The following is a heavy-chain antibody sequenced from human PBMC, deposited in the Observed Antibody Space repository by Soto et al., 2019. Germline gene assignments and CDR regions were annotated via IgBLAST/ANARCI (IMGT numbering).Heavy chain of an antibody. CDR2: ISAYNGNT. Sequence: ALVKVYCKASGYTFTSYGISWVRQAPGQGLEWMGWISAYNGNTNYAQKLQGRVTMTTDTSTSTAYMELRSLRSDDTAVYYCARDQVIAAADPPPIDYWGQGTLVTVSS. V-gene: IGHV1-18*01. J-gene: IGHJ4*02. CDR1: GYTFTSYG. D-gene: IGHD6-13*01. CDR3: ARDQVIAAADPPPIDY.